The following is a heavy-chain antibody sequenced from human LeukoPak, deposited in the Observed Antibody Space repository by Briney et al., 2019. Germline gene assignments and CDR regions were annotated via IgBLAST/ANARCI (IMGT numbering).Heavy chain of an antibody. CDR1: GGYISSSSYY. V-gene: IGHV4-39*01. CDR2: IYYSGST. D-gene: IGHD6-19*01. J-gene: IGHJ3*02. CDR3: PRRPQPVAGAFDI. Sequence: PSETLSLTCTVSGGYISSSSYYWGWIRQPPGKGLEWSGSIYYSGSTYYNPSLKSRVIISVDSSKNQFSLKLSSLIAAYTAVYYCPRRPQPVAGAFDICWHLTMVTVPS.